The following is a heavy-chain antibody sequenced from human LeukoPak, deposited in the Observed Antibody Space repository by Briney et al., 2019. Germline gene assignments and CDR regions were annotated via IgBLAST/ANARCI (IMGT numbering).Heavy chain of an antibody. CDR3: ARGWRSTGYNWFDP. CDR2: INHSGST. V-gene: IGHV4-34*01. Sequence: SETLSLTCAVYGGSFSGYYWSWIRQPPGKGLEWIGEINHSGSTNYNTSLKSRVTISVDTSKNQFSLKLSSVTAADTAVYYCARGWRSTGYNWFDPWGQGTLVTVSS. CDR1: GGSFSGYY. J-gene: IGHJ5*02. D-gene: IGHD5/OR15-5a*01.